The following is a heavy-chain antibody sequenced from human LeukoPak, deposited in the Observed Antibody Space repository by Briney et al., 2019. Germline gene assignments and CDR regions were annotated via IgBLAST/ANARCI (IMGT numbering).Heavy chain of an antibody. Sequence: SVKVSCKASGGTFSSYAISWVRQAPGQGLEWMGGIIPIFGTANYAQKFQGRVTITADESTSTAYMELSSLRSEDTAVYYRASSIIDYGDYGHYYYYYYMDVWGKGTTVTISS. D-gene: IGHD4-17*01. V-gene: IGHV1-69*13. CDR2: IIPIFGTA. CDR3: ASSIIDYGDYGHYYYYYYMDV. J-gene: IGHJ6*03. CDR1: GGTFSSYA.